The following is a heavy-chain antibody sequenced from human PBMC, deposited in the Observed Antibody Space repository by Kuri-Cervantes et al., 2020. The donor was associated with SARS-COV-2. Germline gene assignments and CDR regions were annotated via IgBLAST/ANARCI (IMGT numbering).Heavy chain of an antibody. CDR3: ARKQYYDFWSGHTMSWFDP. CDR2: IYWDDDK. Sequence: SGPTLVKPTQTLTLTCTFSGFSLSTSGVGVGWIRQPPGKALEWLALIYWDDDKRYSPSLKSRLTITKDTSENQVVLTMTNMDPVDTATYYCARKQYYDFWSGHTMSWFDPWGQGTLVTVSS. V-gene: IGHV2-5*02. J-gene: IGHJ5*02. D-gene: IGHD3-3*01. CDR1: GFSLSTSGVG.